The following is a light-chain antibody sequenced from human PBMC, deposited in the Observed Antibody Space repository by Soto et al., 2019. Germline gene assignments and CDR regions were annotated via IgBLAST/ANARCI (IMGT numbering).Light chain of an antibody. V-gene: IGKV3-15*01. J-gene: IGKJ4*01. CDR2: GAS. CDR3: QHYTNWPLT. Sequence: EIVMTQSPATLSVSPGEGATLSCRASHSVSSRLAWYQQKPGQAPRLLIYGASTRATGLPARFSGSGSGTEFTLTISSLQSEDFAVYYCQHYTNWPLTFGGGTKVEIK. CDR1: HSVSSR.